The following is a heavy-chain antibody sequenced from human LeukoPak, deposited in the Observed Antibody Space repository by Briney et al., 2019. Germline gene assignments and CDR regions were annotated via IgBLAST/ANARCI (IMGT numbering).Heavy chain of an antibody. Sequence: ASVKVSCKASGYTFTGYYMHWVRQAPGQGLEWMGRINPNSGGTNYAQKFQGRVTMTRDTSISTAYMELSRLRSDDTAVYYCARDQRYYYGMDVWGQGTTVTVSS. J-gene: IGHJ6*02. CDR3: ARDQRYYYGMDV. CDR2: INPNSGGT. V-gene: IGHV1-2*06. D-gene: IGHD6-25*01. CDR1: GYTFTGYY.